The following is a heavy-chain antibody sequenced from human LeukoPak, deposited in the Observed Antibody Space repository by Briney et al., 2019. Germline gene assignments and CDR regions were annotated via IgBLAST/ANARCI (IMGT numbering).Heavy chain of an antibody. CDR1: GDSLSSTKSA. D-gene: IGHD1-14*01. V-gene: IGHV6-1*01. CDR2: TYYRSKWYN. CDR3: ARVNSWTEEPDTGFDY. J-gene: IGHJ4*02. Sequence: SQTLSLTCALSGDSLSSTKSAWHWLRQSPSRGLEWLGRTYYRSKWYNDYARSVKSRITIKPDTSKNQFSLHLDSVTPEDTAVYFCARVNSWTEEPDTGFDYWGQGTLVTVSS.